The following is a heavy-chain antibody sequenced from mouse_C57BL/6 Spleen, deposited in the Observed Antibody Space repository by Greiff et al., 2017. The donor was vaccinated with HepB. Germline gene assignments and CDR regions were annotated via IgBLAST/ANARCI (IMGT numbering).Heavy chain of an antibody. J-gene: IGHJ3*01. CDR2: ISGGGGNT. CDR3: ARHLTTGPGFAY. Sequence: EVKLEESGGGLVKPGGSLKLSCAASGFTFSSYTMSWVRQTPEKRLEWVATISGGGGNTYYPDSVKGRFTISRDNAKNTLYLQMSSLRSEDTALYYCARHLTTGPGFAYWGQGTLVTVSA. CDR1: GFTFSSYT. V-gene: IGHV5-9*01. D-gene: IGHD1-1*01.